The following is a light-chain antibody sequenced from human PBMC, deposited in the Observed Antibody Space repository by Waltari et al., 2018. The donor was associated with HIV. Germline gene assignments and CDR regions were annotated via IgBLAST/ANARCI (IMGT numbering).Light chain of an antibody. J-gene: IGKJ2*01. CDR1: QGISSY. CDR2: AGS. CDR3: QQLNSYPYT. V-gene: IGKV1-9*01. Sequence: DIQLTQSPSFLSASVGDRVTMTCRASQGISSYLAWYHQQPGKAPKLLIYAGSTLQSGVPSRFSGSGSVTEFTLTISSLQPEDFATYYCQQLNSYPYTFGQGTKLEIK.